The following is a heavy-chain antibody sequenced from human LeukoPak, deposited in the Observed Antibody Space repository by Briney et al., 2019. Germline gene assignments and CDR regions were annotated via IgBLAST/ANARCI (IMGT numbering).Heavy chain of an antibody. J-gene: IGHJ4*02. CDR3: ARQGRLLLQYYFDY. D-gene: IGHD3-22*01. CDR1: GGSISSSSYY. Sequence: PSETLSLTCTVSGGSISSSSYYWGWIRQPPGKGLEWIVSIYYSGSTYYNPSLKSRVTISVDTSKNQFSLKLSSVTAADTAVYYCARQGRLLLQYYFDYWGQGTLVTVSS. CDR2: IYYSGST. V-gene: IGHV4-39*01.